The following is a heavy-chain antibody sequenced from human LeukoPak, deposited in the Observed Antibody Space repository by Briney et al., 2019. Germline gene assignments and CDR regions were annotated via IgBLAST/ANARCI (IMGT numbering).Heavy chain of an antibody. J-gene: IGHJ4*02. V-gene: IGHV4-34*01. CDR2: ISHSGST. D-gene: IGHD1-26*01. CDR1: GGSFSGYF. CDR3: ASSGSYYPSFDY. Sequence: SETLSLTCTVFGGSFSGYFWTWIRQPPGKGLEWIGEISHSGSTTYNPSLDSRVTISLDTSENQFSLKLSSVTAADTAVYYCASSGSYYPSFDYWGQGTLVTVSS.